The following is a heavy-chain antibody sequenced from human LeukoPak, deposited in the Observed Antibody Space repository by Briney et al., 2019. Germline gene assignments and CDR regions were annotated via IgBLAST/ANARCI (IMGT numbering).Heavy chain of an antibody. CDR3: ARDLDGDYPIY. Sequence: GGSLRLSCAASGFTFSSYAMHWVRQAPGKGLEWVAVISYDGSNKYYADSVKGRFTISRDNSKNTPYLQMNSLRAEDTAVYYCARDLDGDYPIYWGQGTLVTVSS. V-gene: IGHV3-30*04. J-gene: IGHJ4*02. CDR2: ISYDGSNK. D-gene: IGHD4-17*01. CDR1: GFTFSSYA.